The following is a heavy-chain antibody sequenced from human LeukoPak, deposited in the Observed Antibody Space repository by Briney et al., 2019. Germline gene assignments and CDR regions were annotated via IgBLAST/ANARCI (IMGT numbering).Heavy chain of an antibody. Sequence: ASVKVSCKASGYTFTSYYMHWVRQAPGQGLEWMGIINPSGGSTSYAQKFQGRVTMTRDMSTSTVYMELSSLRSEDTAVYYCARDRSGRRGIFDCWGQGTLVSVSS. CDR1: GYTFTSYY. J-gene: IGHJ4*02. D-gene: IGHD1-26*01. V-gene: IGHV1-46*01. CDR2: INPSGGST. CDR3: ARDRSGRRGIFDC.